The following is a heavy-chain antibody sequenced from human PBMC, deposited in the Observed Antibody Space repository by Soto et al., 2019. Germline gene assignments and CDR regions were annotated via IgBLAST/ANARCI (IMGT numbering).Heavy chain of an antibody. Sequence: SVGSLRLSCTVSGFAFNNYGINWVRQAPGKGLEWVSSISKSDYTYYSDSVKRRFTISRDNAKNSVSLQMNTLRVEDTAVYYCAREDSIIIPAVSDFWGQGTLVTVSS. CDR2: ISKSDYT. J-gene: IGHJ4*02. V-gene: IGHV3-21*01. CDR3: AREDSIIIPAVSDF. CDR1: GFAFNNYG. D-gene: IGHD2-2*01.